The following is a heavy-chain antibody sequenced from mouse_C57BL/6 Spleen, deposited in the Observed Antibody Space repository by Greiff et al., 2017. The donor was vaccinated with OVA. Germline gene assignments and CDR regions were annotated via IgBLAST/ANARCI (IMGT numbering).Heavy chain of an antibody. D-gene: IGHD1-1*01. J-gene: IGHJ3*01. CDR1: GYSFTGYY. Sequence: VQLQQSGPELVKPGASVKISCKASGYSFTGYYMNWVKQSPEKSLEWIGEINPRTGGTTYNQKFKAKATLTVDKSSSTAYMQLKSLTSEDSAVYYCARVGVAEGFAYWGQGTLVTVSA. V-gene: IGHV1-42*01. CDR3: ARVGVAEGFAY. CDR2: INPRTGGT.